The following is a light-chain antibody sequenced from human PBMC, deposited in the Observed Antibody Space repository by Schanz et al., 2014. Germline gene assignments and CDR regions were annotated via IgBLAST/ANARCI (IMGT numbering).Light chain of an antibody. J-gene: IGKJ3*01. V-gene: IGKV3-20*01. CDR1: QSVSSYY. CDR2: GAS. CDR3: QQYSRWPL. Sequence: TVLTQSPDTLSLSPGERATLSCRASQSVSSYYLAWYQHKPGQAPRLLIYGASSRPTGIPDRFSGSGSGTDFTLTISRLEPEDFAVYYCQQYSRWPLFGPGTAVDIK.